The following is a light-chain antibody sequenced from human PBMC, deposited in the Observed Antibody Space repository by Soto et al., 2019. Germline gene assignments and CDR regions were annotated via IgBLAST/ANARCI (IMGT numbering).Light chain of an antibody. V-gene: IGKV3-15*01. Sequence: ETVRTQSPATLSMSPGERVTLSCRASQSVSTNVAWYQQKPGQAPRLLIYGASTRATGIPPRFSGSGYATEFTLTISSLQTEDFAVYYCQQYNYRPPYTFGQGTKLEMK. CDR1: QSVSTN. J-gene: IGKJ2*01. CDR2: GAS. CDR3: QQYNYRPPYT.